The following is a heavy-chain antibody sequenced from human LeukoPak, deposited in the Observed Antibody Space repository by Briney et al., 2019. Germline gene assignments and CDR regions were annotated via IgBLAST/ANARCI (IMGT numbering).Heavy chain of an antibody. D-gene: IGHD2-21*01. J-gene: IGHJ4*02. CDR1: GYTFTGYY. CDR2: INPNSGGI. V-gene: IGHV1-2*02. CDR3: ARSLLNCGGDCYAVDY. Sequence: ASVKVSCKASGYTFTGYYMHWVRQAPGQGLEWMGWINPNSGGINYAQKFQGRVTMTRDTSISTAYMELSRLRSDDTAVYYCARSLLNCGGDCYAVDYWGQGTLVTVSS.